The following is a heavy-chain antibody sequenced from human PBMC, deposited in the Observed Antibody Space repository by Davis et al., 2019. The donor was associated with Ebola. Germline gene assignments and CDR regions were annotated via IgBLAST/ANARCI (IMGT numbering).Heavy chain of an antibody. Sequence: GESLKISCAASGFTFSNYWMTWVRQAQGQGLEWVANVKQDGSEKYNVDSVKGRFTISRDNAKNSLHLQMNSVRAEDTAVYYCARVGWVPSSDYWGQGTLVTVSS. CDR1: GFTFSNYW. J-gene: IGHJ4*02. D-gene: IGHD2-2*01. V-gene: IGHV3-7*01. CDR3: ARVGWVPSSDY. CDR2: VKQDGSEK.